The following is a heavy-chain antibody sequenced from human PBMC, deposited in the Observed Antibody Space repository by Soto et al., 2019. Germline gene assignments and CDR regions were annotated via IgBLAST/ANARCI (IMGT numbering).Heavy chain of an antibody. J-gene: IGHJ5*02. V-gene: IGHV3-23*01. CDR1: GFTFSSYA. Sequence: GGSLRLSCAASGFTFSSYAMSWVRQAPGKGLEWVSAISGSGGSTYYADSVKGRFTISRDNSKNTLYLQMNSLRAEDTAVYYCAKSQWFGELNHIGFDPWGQGTLVTVSS. CDR3: AKSQWFGELNHIGFDP. D-gene: IGHD3-10*01. CDR2: ISGSGGST.